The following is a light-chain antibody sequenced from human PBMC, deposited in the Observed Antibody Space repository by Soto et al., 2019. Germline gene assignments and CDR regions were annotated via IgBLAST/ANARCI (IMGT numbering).Light chain of an antibody. V-gene: IGLV2-11*01. CDR3: CSYAGDLAL. Sequence: SGLTQPRSVSGSPGRSVTISCTGTSSDVGGYDFVSWYQQHPGKAPKLMISDVSKRPSGVPDRFSGSKSGNTASLTISGLQAEDEADYYCCSYAGDLALFGGGTKVTLL. CDR2: DVS. J-gene: IGLJ2*01. CDR1: SSDVGGYDF.